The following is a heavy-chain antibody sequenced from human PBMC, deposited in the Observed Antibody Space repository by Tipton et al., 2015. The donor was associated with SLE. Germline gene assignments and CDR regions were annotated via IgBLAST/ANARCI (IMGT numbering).Heavy chain of an antibody. CDR2: ISGSSSNT. V-gene: IGHV3-21*03. Sequence: QLVQSGGGLVKPGGNLRLSRITSGFSFSNYNMNWVRQSPGKGLEWVSSISGSSSNTFYADSVKGRFTISRDNDKNSMYLQLNSLRPEDTAVYYCARLLGLKESPEFWGQGTLVSVSS. D-gene: IGHD7-27*01. J-gene: IGHJ4*02. CDR3: ARLLGLKESPEF. CDR1: GFSFSNYN.